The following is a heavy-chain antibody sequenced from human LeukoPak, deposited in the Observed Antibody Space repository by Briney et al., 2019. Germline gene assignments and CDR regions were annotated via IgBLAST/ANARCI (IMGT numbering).Heavy chain of an antibody. J-gene: IGHJ4*02. V-gene: IGHV3-21*06. CDR1: GFTFSSFS. CDR3: TRRGDY. CDR2: ISRSSIYI. Sequence: PGGSLRLSCAASGFTFSSFSMNWVRQAPGKGPEWLSSISRSSIYIYYADSVRGRFTISRDSAKNSLFLQMDSLRVDDTAVYYCTRRGDYWGQGALVTVSS. D-gene: IGHD3-16*01.